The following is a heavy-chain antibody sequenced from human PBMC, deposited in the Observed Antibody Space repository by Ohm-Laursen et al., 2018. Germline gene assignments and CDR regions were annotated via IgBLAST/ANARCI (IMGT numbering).Heavy chain of an antibody. J-gene: IGHJ4*02. D-gene: IGHD6-19*01. V-gene: IGHV4-4*07. CDR3: ARGFSGWWGRIDY. CDR2: IYTSGST. Sequence: TLSLTCAVSGGSISGYYWSWVRQPAGKGLQWIGRIYTSGSTNYNPSLKSRVTMSVDTSKNQFSLKLSSVTAADTAVYYCARGFSGWWGRIDYWGQGILVTVSS. CDR1: GGSISGYY.